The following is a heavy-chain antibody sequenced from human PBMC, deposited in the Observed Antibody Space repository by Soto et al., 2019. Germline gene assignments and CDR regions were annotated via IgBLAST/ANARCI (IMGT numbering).Heavy chain of an antibody. Sequence: SETLSLTCAVYGGSFSGYYWSWIRQPPGKGLEWIGEINHSGSTNYNPSLKSRVTISVDTSKNQFSLKLSSVTAADTAVYYCARAWFLDYYYYGMDVWGQGTTVTVSS. D-gene: IGHD3-3*01. CDR3: ARAWFLDYYYYGMDV. CDR1: GGSFSGYY. J-gene: IGHJ6*02. V-gene: IGHV4-34*01. CDR2: INHSGST.